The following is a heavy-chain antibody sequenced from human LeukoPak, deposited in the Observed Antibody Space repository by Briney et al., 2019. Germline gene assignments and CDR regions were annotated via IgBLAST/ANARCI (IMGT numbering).Heavy chain of an antibody. V-gene: IGHV3-7*01. CDR1: GFTFSNCW. CDR3: ARDPNSIAAAGTGDY. Sequence: GGSLRLSCAASGFTFSNCWMSWVRQAPGKGLEWVANIKQDGSEKYHVDSVKGRFTISRDNTKNSLYLQMNSLRAEDTAVYYCARDPNSIAAAGTGDYWGQGTLVTVSS. J-gene: IGHJ4*02. D-gene: IGHD6-13*01. CDR2: IKQDGSEK.